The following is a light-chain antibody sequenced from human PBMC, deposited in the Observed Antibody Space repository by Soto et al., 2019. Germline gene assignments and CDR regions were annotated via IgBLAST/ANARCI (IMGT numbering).Light chain of an antibody. V-gene: IGKV3-20*01. CDR3: QQYGSSPPLT. CDR2: GAS. J-gene: IGKJ4*01. CDR1: QSVSSSY. Sequence: EIVFTQSPGTLSLSPGERATLSCRASQSVSSSYLAWYQQKPGQAPRLLIYGASSRATGIPDRFSGSGSGTDFTLTISRLEPEDFAVCYCQQYGSSPPLTFGGGTKVDIK.